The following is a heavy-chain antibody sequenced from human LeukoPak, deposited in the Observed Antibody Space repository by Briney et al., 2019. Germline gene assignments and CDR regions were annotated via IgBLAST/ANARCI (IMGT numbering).Heavy chain of an antibody. Sequence: SETLSLTSAVYGGSFSGYYWNLIRQPPGKGLEWIGEINHSGSTKYNPSLKSRVNISIDTSKNQFSLKLSSVTAADTAVYYCAGSTDYGGNFFDYWGQGTLVTVSS. V-gene: IGHV4-34*01. CDR1: GGSFSGYY. J-gene: IGHJ4*02. CDR2: INHSGST. D-gene: IGHD4-23*01. CDR3: AGSTDYGGNFFDY.